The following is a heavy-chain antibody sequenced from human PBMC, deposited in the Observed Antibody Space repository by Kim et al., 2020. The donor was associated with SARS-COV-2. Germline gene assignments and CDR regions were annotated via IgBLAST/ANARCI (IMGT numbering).Heavy chain of an antibody. Sequence: SETLSLTCAVSGGSISSSNWWSWVRQPPGKGLEWIGEIYHSGSTNYNPSLKSRVTISVDKSKNQFSLKLSSVTAADTAVYYCARLWFGEIGAFDILGQGTMVTVSS. CDR2: IYHSGST. CDR1: GGSISSSNW. J-gene: IGHJ3*02. D-gene: IGHD3-10*01. V-gene: IGHV4-4*02. CDR3: ARLWFGEIGAFDI.